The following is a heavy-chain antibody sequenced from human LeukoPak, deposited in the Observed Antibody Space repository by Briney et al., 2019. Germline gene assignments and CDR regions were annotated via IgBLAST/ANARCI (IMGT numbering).Heavy chain of an antibody. CDR1: GFTVSSNY. CDR2: IYSGGST. J-gene: IGHJ4*02. D-gene: IGHD6-19*01. V-gene: IGHV3-66*01. Sequence: GGSLRLSCAASGFTVSSNYMSWVRQAPGKGLEWVSVIYSGGSTYYADSVKGRFTISRDNSKSTLYLQMNSLRAEDTAVYYCASKIAVAGIGFDYWGQGTLVTVSS. CDR3: ASKIAVAGIGFDY.